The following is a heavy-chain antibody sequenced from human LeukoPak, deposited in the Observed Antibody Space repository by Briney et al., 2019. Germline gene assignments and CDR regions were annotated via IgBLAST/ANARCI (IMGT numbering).Heavy chain of an antibody. CDR2: INHSGNT. V-gene: IGHV4-34*01. D-gene: IGHD5-18*01. CDR1: GGSSSGYY. Sequence: SETLSLTCAVYGGSSSGYYWSWIRQPPGKGLEWIGEINHSGNTNYNPSLKSRVTISVDTSKNQFSLKPSSVTAADTAVYYCARGDTAMGRGYFDYWGQGTLVTVSS. CDR3: ARGDTAMGRGYFDY. J-gene: IGHJ4*02.